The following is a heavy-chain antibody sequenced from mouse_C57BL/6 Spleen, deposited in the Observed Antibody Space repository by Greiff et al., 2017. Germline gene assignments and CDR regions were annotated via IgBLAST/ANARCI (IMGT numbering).Heavy chain of an antibody. Sequence: EVQRVESGGDLVKPGGSLKLSCAASGFTFSSYGMSWVRQTPDTRLEWVATISSGGSYTYYPDSVKGRFTISRDNAKNTLYLQMSSLKSEDTAMYYCARHNEIDGYAAMDYWGQGTSVTVSS. CDR3: ARHNEIDGYAAMDY. CDR2: ISSGGSYT. D-gene: IGHD2-3*01. J-gene: IGHJ4*01. V-gene: IGHV5-6*01. CDR1: GFTFSSYG.